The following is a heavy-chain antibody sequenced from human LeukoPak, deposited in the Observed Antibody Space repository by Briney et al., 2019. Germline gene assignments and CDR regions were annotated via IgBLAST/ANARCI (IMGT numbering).Heavy chain of an antibody. CDR3: ARRAESHIVVVTGLDV. J-gene: IGHJ6*02. Sequence: PGASVKVSCKASGYTFTSYGISWVRQAPGQGLEWTGWISAYNGNTNYAQKFQGRVTVTADESTSTAYMELSSLRSEDTAVYYCARRAESHIVVVTGLDVWGQGTTVTVSS. CDR1: GYTFTSYG. D-gene: IGHD2-21*02. V-gene: IGHV1-18*01. CDR2: ISAYNGNT.